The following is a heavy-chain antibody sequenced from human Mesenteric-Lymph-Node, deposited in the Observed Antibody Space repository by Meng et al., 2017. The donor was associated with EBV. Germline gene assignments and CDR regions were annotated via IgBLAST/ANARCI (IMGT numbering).Heavy chain of an antibody. CDR3: ARFQRFGDFD. Sequence: GQLQESGPGLVKPSGTLSLTCAVSGAYISSDNWGSWVRQPPGKGLEWIGEIYHSGSTNYNPSLKSRVTISVDKSKRQFSLKLTSVTAADTAVYHCARFQRFGDFDWGQGTLVTVSS. J-gene: IGHJ4*02. V-gene: IGHV4-4*02. CDR2: IYHSGST. CDR1: GAYISSDNW. D-gene: IGHD3-10*01.